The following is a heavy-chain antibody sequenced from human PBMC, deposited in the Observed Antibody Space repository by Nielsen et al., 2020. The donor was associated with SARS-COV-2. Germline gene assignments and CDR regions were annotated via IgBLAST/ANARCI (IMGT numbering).Heavy chain of an antibody. J-gene: IGHJ4*02. Sequence: GESLKISCAVSGFIVSTNYMSWVRQAPGKGLEWVAIIYSGGSTYYADSVKGRFTISRDNSINTVFLQMNSLRAEDTAVYYCARENYYDSSFDYWGQGTLVTVSS. CDR1: GFIVSTNY. V-gene: IGHV3-66*01. D-gene: IGHD3-22*01. CDR3: ARENYYDSSFDY. CDR2: IYSGGST.